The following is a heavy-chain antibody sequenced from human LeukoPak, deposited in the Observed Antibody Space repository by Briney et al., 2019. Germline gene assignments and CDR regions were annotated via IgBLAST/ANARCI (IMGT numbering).Heavy chain of an antibody. V-gene: IGHV4-34*01. D-gene: IGHD3-22*01. CDR3: ARHVDYYDSSGYLYYFDY. J-gene: IGHJ4*02. CDR2: INHSGST. CDR1: GGSFSGYY. Sequence: SETLSLTCAVYGGSFSGYYWSWIRQPPGKGLEWIGEINHSGSTNYNPSLKSRVTISVDTSKNQFSLKLSSVTAADTAVYYCARHVDYYDSSGYLYYFDYWGQGTLVTVSS.